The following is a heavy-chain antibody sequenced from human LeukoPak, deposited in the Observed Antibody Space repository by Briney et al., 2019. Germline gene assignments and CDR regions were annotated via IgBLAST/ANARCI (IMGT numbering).Heavy chain of an antibody. CDR1: GFTFSSYA. V-gene: IGHV3-23*01. CDR2: ISGSGGST. CDR3: ATLAAYCGGDCYSDY. J-gene: IGHJ4*02. D-gene: IGHD2-21*02. Sequence: GGSLRLSCAASGFTFSSYAMSWVRQAPGKGLEWVSAISGSGGSTYYADSVKGRFTISRDNSKNTLYLQMNSLRAVDTAVYYCATLAAYCGGDCYSDYWGQGTLVTVSS.